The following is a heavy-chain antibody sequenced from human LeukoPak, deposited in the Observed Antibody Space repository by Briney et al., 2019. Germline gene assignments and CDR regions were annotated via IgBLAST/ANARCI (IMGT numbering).Heavy chain of an antibody. V-gene: IGHV3-30*18. Sequence: GGSLRLSCAASGFTFSSYGMHWVRQAPGKGLEWVAVISYDGSNKYYADSVKGRFTISRDNSKNTLYLQMNSLRAEDTAVYYCAKARSSYGYEYWGQGTLVTVSS. CDR1: GFTFSSYG. CDR3: AKARSSYGYEY. J-gene: IGHJ4*02. D-gene: IGHD5-18*01. CDR2: ISYDGSNK.